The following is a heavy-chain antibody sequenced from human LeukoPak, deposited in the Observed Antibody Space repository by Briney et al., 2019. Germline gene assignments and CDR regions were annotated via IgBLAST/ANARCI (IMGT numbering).Heavy chain of an antibody. CDR1: GFSFSSYE. D-gene: IGHD6-19*01. J-gene: IGHJ4*02. CDR3: ARAGVAGTVYFDY. Sequence: PGGSLRLSCAASGFSFSSYEMNWVRQAPGKGLEWVSYISNSGSTIYYADSVRGRFTISRDNARNSLSLQMNSLRAKDTAVYYCARAGVAGTVYFDYWGQGTLVTVSS. CDR2: ISNSGSTI. V-gene: IGHV3-48*03.